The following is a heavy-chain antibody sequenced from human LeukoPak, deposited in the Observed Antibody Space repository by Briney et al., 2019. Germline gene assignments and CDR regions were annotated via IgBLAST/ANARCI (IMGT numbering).Heavy chain of an antibody. CDR1: GFTFSNYY. D-gene: IGHD3-10*02. CDR2: ISSSATSI. Sequence: GGSLRLSCAASGFTFSNYYMSWIRQAPGKGLEWVSYISSSATSIYYADSVKGRFTISRDNAKNSLYLQMNSLRAEDTAVYYCAELGITMIGGVWGKGTTVTISS. CDR3: AELGITMIGGV. J-gene: IGHJ6*04. V-gene: IGHV3-11*04.